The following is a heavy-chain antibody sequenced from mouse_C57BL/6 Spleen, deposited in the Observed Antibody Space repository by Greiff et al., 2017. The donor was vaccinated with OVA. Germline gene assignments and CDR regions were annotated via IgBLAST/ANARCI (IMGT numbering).Heavy chain of an antibody. CDR1: GYTFTSYW. Sequence: QVQLKQPGAELVKPGASVKLSCKASGYTFTSYWMQWVKQRPGQGLEWIGEIDPSDSYTNYNQKFKGKATLTVDTSSSTAYMQLSSLTSEDSAVYYCERRYGSSYAYAMDYWGQGTSVTVSS. J-gene: IGHJ4*01. D-gene: IGHD1-1*01. CDR3: ERRYGSSYAYAMDY. CDR2: IDPSDSYT. V-gene: IGHV1-50*01.